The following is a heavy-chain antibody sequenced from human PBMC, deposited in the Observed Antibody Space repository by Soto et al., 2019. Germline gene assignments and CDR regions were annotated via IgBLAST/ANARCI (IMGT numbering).Heavy chain of an antibody. CDR1: GGSISSYY. CDR3: ARLSTADYVYYYYYGMDV. V-gene: IGHV4-59*08. Sequence: SETLSLTCTVSGGSISSYYWTWIRQPPGKGLEWIGHISYTGNTNYNPSLKSRVSISVDTSKSQFSLKMSSVTAADTAVFYCARLSTADYVYYYYYGMDVWGQGTTVPVSS. D-gene: IGHD4-17*01. J-gene: IGHJ6*02. CDR2: ISYTGNT.